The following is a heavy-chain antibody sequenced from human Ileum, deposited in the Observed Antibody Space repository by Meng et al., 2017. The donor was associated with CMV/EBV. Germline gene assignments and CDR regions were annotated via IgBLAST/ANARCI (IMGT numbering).Heavy chain of an antibody. J-gene: IGHJ4*02. D-gene: IGHD3-10*01. Sequence: QIQCEKSGVQMVKPSEAPSLTWSAAGDSISGYHWTRIRKPAGKGLEWIGRLRTRGTTDHNPSLKSRVTLSIDTSKNQFSLKLNSVTAADTAVYYCGRAGARGVPVDMWGQGTLVTVSS. CDR2: LRTRGTT. V-gene: IGHV4-4*07. CDR3: GRAGARGVPVDM. CDR1: GDSISGYH.